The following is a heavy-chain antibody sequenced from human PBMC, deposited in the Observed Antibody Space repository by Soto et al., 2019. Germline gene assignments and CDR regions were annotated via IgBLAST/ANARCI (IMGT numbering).Heavy chain of an antibody. Sequence: ETLSLTCTVSGGSISSSSYYWGWIRQPPGKGLEWIGSIYYSGSTYYNPSLKSRVTISVDTSKNQFSLKLSSVTAADTAVYYCESPYGDYYYYGMDVWGQGTTVTVSS. CDR1: GGSISSSSYY. J-gene: IGHJ6*02. V-gene: IGHV4-39*01. CDR2: IYYSGST. CDR3: ESPYGDYYYYGMDV. D-gene: IGHD4-17*01.